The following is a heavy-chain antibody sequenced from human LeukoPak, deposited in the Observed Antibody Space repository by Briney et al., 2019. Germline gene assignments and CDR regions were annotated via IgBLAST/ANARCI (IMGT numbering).Heavy chain of an antibody. CDR2: IYYSGST. J-gene: IGHJ4*02. CDR1: GGSISSGDYY. D-gene: IGHD3-22*01. Sequence: SETLSLTCTVSGGSISSGDYYWSWIRQPPGKGLEWIGYIYYSGSTYYNPSLKSRVTISVDTSKNQFSLKLSSVTAADTAVYYCARGGHYYDSSGPVSWGQGTLVTVSS. CDR3: ARGGHYYDSSGPVS. V-gene: IGHV4-30-4*01.